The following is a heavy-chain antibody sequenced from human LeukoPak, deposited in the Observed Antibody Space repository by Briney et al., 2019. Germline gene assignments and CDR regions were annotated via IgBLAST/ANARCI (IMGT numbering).Heavy chain of an antibody. V-gene: IGHV3-23*01. Sequence: GGSLRLSCEASGFTFNNYGMSWVRQAPGKGLEWVSTISGSGGSTNYADSVKGRFAISRDNSKNTLYLQMNSLRAEDTAVYYCAKDSSLRGYSYGFFDYWGQGTLVTVSS. J-gene: IGHJ4*02. CDR2: ISGSGGST. D-gene: IGHD5-18*01. CDR3: AKDSSLRGYSYGFFDY. CDR1: GFTFNNYG.